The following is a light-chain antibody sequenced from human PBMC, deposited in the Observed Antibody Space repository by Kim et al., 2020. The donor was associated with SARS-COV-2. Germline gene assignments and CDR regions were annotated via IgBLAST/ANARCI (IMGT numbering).Light chain of an antibody. CDR3: ASYAGNFVI. CDR1: SSDGGGYNF. V-gene: IGLV2-11*03. Sequence: PGESVSSSCTGTSSDGGGYNFVSWYQQHPGSAPKLVIYDVTKRPSGVPDRFSDSKSGDTASLTISGLQAEDEGDYCCASYAGNFVIFGRGTQLTVL. CDR2: DVT. J-gene: IGLJ2*01.